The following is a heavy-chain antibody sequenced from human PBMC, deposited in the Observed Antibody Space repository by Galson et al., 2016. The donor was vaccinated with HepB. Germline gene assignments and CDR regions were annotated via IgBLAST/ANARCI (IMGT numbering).Heavy chain of an antibody. Sequence: SVKVSCKASGYTFTSYYIHWVRQAPGQGLEWVGVITPSGGITTYAQKFRGRATMTRDTSRSTVYMELISLRSEDTAVYYCARDRGARGSFHYFHYWGQETLVTVSS. D-gene: IGHD1-26*01. V-gene: IGHV1-46*01. CDR2: ITPSGGIT. CDR1: GYTFTSYY. J-gene: IGHJ4*02. CDR3: ARDRGARGSFHYFHY.